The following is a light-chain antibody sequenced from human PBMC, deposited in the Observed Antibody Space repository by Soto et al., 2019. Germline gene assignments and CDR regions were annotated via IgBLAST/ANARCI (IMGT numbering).Light chain of an antibody. J-gene: IGKJ2*02. Sequence: DIQMTQSPSSLSSSVGDRVTITCRASQSISSYLNWYQQKPAQAPKLLIYAASTLQSGVPSRFSGSGYGTDFTLTISSLQPEDFASYYCQPSYSTPPRGTFGQGTKLEIK. CDR2: AAS. CDR1: QSISSY. CDR3: QPSYSTPPRGT. V-gene: IGKV1-39*01.